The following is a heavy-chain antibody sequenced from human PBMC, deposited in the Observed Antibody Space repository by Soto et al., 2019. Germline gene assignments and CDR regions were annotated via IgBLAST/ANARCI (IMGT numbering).Heavy chain of an antibody. CDR3: ARGGSVYTWFNEF. J-gene: IGHJ4*02. Sequence: QEQLVQSGAEVKKPGSSVKVSCKASGGLFSSYPITWVRQVPGQGLEWMGGIIPVFQTAYYTQRFQGRVTITSDESTNTAYRELSRLRSGDTAIYYCARGGSVYTWFNEFWGQGTLVTVAS. CDR2: IIPVFQTA. CDR1: GGLFSSYP. D-gene: IGHD3-22*01. V-gene: IGHV1-69*01.